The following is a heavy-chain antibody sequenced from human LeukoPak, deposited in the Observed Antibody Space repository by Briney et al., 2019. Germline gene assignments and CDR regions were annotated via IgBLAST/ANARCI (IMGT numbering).Heavy chain of an antibody. V-gene: IGHV3-72*01. D-gene: IGHD5-12*01. CDR2: TRNKPNNYTT. CDR1: GFTFSDYY. J-gene: IGHJ4*02. CDR3: AKYRTYSGYDWDY. Sequence: GGSLRLSCAASGFTFSDYYMDGVRQAPGKGLEWVGRTRNKPNNYTTEYAASVKGRFTISRDDSKSSLYLQMNSLKTEDTAVYYCAKYRTYSGYDWDYWGQGTLVTVSS.